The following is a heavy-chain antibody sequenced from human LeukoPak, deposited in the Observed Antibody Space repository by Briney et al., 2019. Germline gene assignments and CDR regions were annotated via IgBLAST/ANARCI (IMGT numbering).Heavy chain of an antibody. CDR1: GFTFSSYG. J-gene: IGHJ6*02. CDR2: IWYDGSNK. Sequence: GGSLRLSCAASGFTFSSYGMPWVRQAPGKGLEWVAVIWYDGSNKYYADSVKGRFTISRDNSKNTLYLQMNSLRAEDTAVYYCAKTLSSSWYYYYGMDVWGQGTTVTVSS. CDR3: AKTLSSSWYYYYGMDV. D-gene: IGHD6-13*01. V-gene: IGHV3-33*06.